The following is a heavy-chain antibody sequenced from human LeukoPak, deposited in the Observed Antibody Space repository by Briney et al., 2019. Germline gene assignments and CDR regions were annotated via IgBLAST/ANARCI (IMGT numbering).Heavy chain of an antibody. CDR2: ISGSGGST. J-gene: IGHJ4*02. Sequence: GGSLRLSCVASGFSFSSYGIHWVRQAPGKGLEWVSAISGSGGSTYYADSVKGRFTISRDNSKNTLYLQMNSLRAEDTAVYYCVGDSSHQLYTYYYDSSGSSGAYYFDYWGQGTLVTVSS. CDR3: VGDSSHQLYTYYYDSSGSSGAYYFDY. D-gene: IGHD3-22*01. CDR1: GFSFSSYG. V-gene: IGHV3-23*01.